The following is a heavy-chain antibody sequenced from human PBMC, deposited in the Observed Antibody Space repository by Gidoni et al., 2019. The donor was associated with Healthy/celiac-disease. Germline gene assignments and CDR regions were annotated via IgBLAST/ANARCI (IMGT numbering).Heavy chain of an antibody. CDR2: IDGDDDK. D-gene: IGHD5-12*01. J-gene: IGHJ4*02. Sequence: QVTLRASGPALVKTTQPLTLTGTFPGSSLRTRGMCVSWIRQPPGKALEWLALIDGDDDKYYSTSLRTRLTISKDTSKNQVVLTMTNMDPVDTATYYCARARYEGEAFYFDYWGQGTLVTVSS. V-gene: IGHV2-70*01. CDR3: ARARYEGEAFYFDY. CDR1: GSSLRTRGMC.